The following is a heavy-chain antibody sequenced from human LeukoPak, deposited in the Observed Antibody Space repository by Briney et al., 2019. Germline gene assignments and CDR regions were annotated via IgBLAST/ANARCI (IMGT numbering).Heavy chain of an antibody. CDR2: INHSGST. J-gene: IGHJ4*02. CDR3: MSVGSGLL. D-gene: IGHD3-10*01. Sequence: SETLSLTCAVYGGSFSGYYGSWLRQPPGKGLEWIGEINHSGSTNYNPSLKSRVTISVDTSKNQFSLKLNSVTAGEMAVYYCMSVGSGLLWGQRTLLTVSS. CDR1: GGSFSGYY. V-gene: IGHV4-34*01.